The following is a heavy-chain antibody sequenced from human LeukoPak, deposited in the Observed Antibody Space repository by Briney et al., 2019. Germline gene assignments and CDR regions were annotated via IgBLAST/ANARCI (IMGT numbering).Heavy chain of an antibody. D-gene: IGHD1-26*01. CDR1: GFTFSSYA. V-gene: IGHV3-23*01. CDR2: ISGSGSNT. CDR3: AKKYSTGLDP. J-gene: IGHJ5*02. Sequence: GGSLRLSCAASGFTFSSYAMSWVRQAPAKGLEWVSDISGSGSNTYYADSVKGRFTISRDNSKNTLYLQMNSLRVEDTAVYYCAKKYSTGLDPWGQGTLVTVSS.